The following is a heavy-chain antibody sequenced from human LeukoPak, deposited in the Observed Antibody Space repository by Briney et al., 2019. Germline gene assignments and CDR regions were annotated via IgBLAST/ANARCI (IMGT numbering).Heavy chain of an antibody. CDR3: ARFTRGFDP. CDR2: ISSSSSTI. V-gene: IGHV3-48*01. CDR1: GFTFKSFV. J-gene: IGHJ5*02. Sequence: PGGSLRLSCAASGFTFKSFVMGWVRQAPGKGLEWVSYISSSSSTIYYADSVKGRFTISRDNAKNSLYLQMNSLRAEDTAVYYCARFTRGFDPWGQGTLVTVSS.